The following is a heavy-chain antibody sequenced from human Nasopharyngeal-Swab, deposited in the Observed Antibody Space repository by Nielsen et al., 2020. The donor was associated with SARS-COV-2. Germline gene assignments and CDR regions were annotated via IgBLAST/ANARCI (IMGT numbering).Heavy chain of an antibody. CDR1: GFTFSSYA. J-gene: IGHJ4*02. CDR3: AKEERSSSWYATFDY. V-gene: IGHV3-23*01. CDR2: ISGSGDRT. Sequence: GESLKISCAASGFTFSSYAMTWVRQAPGKGLEWVSAISGSGDRTYYAESVRGRFTISRDNSKNALYLQMNSLRAEDTAVYYCAKEERSSSWYATFDYWGQGTLVTVSS. D-gene: IGHD6-13*01.